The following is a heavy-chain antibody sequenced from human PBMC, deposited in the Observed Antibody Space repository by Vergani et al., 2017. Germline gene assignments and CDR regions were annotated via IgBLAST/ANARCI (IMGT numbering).Heavy chain of an antibody. V-gene: IGHV3-23*04. J-gene: IGHJ4*02. CDR2: ISGSGGST. CDR1: GFTFSSYA. D-gene: IGHD3-3*01. Sequence: EVQLVESGGGLVQPGGSLRLSCAASGFTFSSYAMSWVRQAPGKGLEWVSAISGSGGSTYYADSVKGRFTISRDNSKNTLYLQMNSLRAEDTAVYYCAKRYYDFWSGYYPFDYWGQGTLVTVSS. CDR3: AKRYYDFWSGYYPFDY.